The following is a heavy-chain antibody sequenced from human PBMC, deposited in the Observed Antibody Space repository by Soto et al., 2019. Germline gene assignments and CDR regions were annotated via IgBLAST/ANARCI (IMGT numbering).Heavy chain of an antibody. CDR2: IDPSDSHT. D-gene: IGHD2-2*01. J-gene: IGHJ4*02. CDR1: GYTFTTYW. CDR3: ASLIRGNAVYYFDF. Sequence: GESLKISCKGSGYTFTTYWITWVRQMPGKGLERMGRIDPSDSHTNYSPSFQGHVRFSVDKSISTAYLHWSSLEAADTAMYYCASLIRGNAVYYFDFWGPGTPVTVSS. V-gene: IGHV5-10-1*01.